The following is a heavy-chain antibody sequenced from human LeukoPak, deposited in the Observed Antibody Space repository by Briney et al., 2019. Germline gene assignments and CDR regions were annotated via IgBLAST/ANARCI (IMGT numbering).Heavy chain of an antibody. J-gene: IGHJ4*02. V-gene: IGHV4-59*12. CDR2: IYYSGST. Sequence: SETLSLTCTVSGGSISSYYWSWIRQPPGKGLEWIGYIYYSGSTNYNPSLKSRVTISVDRSKNQFSLKLSSVTAADTAVYYCSRARDFWSGYLDYWGQGTLVTVSS. D-gene: IGHD3-3*01. CDR1: GGSISSYY. CDR3: SRARDFWSGYLDY.